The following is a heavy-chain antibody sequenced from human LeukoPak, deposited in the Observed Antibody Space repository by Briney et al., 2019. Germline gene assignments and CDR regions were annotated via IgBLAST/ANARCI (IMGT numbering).Heavy chain of an antibody. CDR1: GGSISSYY. D-gene: IGHD5-12*01. J-gene: IGHJ6*03. CDR3: ARERSGYDSHLYYYYYMDV. V-gene: IGHV4-4*07. CDR2: IYTSGST. Sequence: SETLSLTCTVSGGSISSYYWSWIRQPAGKGLEWIGRIYTSGSTNYNPSLKSRVTMSVDTSKNQFSLKLSSVTAADTAVYYSARERSGYDSHLYYYYYMDVWGKGTTVTVSS.